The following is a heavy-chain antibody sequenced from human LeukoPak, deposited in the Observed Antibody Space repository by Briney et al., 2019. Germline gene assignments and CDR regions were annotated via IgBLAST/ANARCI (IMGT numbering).Heavy chain of an antibody. D-gene: IGHD2-15*01. J-gene: IGHJ5*02. CDR3: ARACSGGSCNWFDP. CDR2: INPNSGGT. Sequence: ASVKVSCKASGYTFTGYYMHWVRQAPGQGLEWMGRINPNSGGTNYAQKFQGRVTITRDTSISTAYMELSRLRSDDTAVYYCARACSGGSCNWFDPWGQGTLVTVSS. CDR1: GYTFTGYY. V-gene: IGHV1-2*06.